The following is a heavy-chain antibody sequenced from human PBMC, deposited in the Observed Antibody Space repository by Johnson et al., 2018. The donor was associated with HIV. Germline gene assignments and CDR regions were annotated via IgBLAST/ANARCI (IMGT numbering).Heavy chain of an antibody. CDR3: AREGPSERAGFDI. V-gene: IGHV3-74*01. CDR2: INSDGGST. J-gene: IGHJ3*02. Sequence: MQLVESGGGVVQPGRSLRLSCAASGFTFSSYAMHWVRQAPGKGLEWVARINSDGGSTSYVDSVKGRFTISRDNARNTLYLQINSLRADDTAVYYCAREGPSERAGFDIWGQGTMVTVSS. CDR1: GFTFSSYA.